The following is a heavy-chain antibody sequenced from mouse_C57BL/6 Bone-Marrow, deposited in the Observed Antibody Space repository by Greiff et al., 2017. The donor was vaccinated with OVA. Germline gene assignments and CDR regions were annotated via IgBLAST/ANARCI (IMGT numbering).Heavy chain of an antibody. CDR2: IYPGSGST. J-gene: IGHJ3*01. D-gene: IGHD1-1*01. CDR1: GYTFTSYW. V-gene: IGHV1-55*01. Sequence: QVQLQQPGAELVKPGASVKMSCKASGYTFTSYWITWVKQRPGQGLEWIGDIYPGSGSTNYNEKFKSKATLTVDTSSSTAYMQLSSLTSEDAAVYYCASLYGSSYSPWFAYWGQGTLVTVSA. CDR3: ASLYGSSYSPWFAY.